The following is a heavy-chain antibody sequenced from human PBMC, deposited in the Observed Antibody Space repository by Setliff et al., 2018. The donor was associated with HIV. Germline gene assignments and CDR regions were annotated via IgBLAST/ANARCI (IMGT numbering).Heavy chain of an antibody. CDR2: ISGHNGNT. J-gene: IGHJ3*02. CDR1: GYIFGNYG. CDR3: TRGPWSKVVTTDTFDI. V-gene: IGHV1-18*01. Sequence: SVKVSCKASGYIFGNYGINWVRQAPGQGLEWMGWISGHNGNTNSAQKVQGRVIMTTDTSTSTAYMELRSLRSDDAAVYYCTRGPWSKVVTTDTFDIWGQGTMVTVSS. D-gene: IGHD1-26*01.